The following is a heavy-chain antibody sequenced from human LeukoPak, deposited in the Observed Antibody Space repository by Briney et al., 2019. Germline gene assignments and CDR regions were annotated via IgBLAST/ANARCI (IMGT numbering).Heavy chain of an antibody. D-gene: IGHD1-1*01. J-gene: IGHJ5*02. CDR1: GFNFNNYW. CDR3: ARLGLEVGGPNWFDP. CDR2: IKDDGSEE. V-gene: IGHV3-7*01. Sequence: GGSLRLSCAASGFNFNNYWMSWLRQAPGKGLEWVANIKDDGSEEYYVDSVKGRFTIVRDNAKNSLYLQMNSLRVEDTAVYYCARLGLEVGGPNWFDPWGQGTLVTVSS.